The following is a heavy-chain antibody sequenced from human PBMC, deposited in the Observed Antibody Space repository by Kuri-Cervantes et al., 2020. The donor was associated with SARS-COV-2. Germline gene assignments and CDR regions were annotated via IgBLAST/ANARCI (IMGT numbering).Heavy chain of an antibody. CDR1: GGSVSSGSYY. J-gene: IGHJ3*02. CDR2: IYYSGST. CDR3: ARDRPDYDFWSGYYYDAFDI. Sequence: SETLSLTCTVSGGSVSSGSYYWSWIRQPPGKGLEWIGYIYYSGSTNYNPSLKSRVTISVDTSKNQFSLKLSSVTAADTAVYYCARDRPDYDFWSGYYYDAFDIWGQGTMVTVSS. V-gene: IGHV4-61*01. D-gene: IGHD3-3*01.